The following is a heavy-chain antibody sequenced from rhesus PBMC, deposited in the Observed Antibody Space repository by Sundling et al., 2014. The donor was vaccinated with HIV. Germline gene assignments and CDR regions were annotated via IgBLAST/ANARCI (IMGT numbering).Heavy chain of an antibody. CDR1: GFTFSTYG. Sequence: EVQLVETGGGLVQPGGSLKLSCGASGFTFSTYGMSWVRQAPGKGLEWVSGINSGGDTTYYGDSVKGRFTISRDNSKNTLSLQMNSLKTEDTAVYYCAKGSWHDYLFDHWGQGVLVTVSS. V-gene: IGHV3-103*01. J-gene: IGHJ4*01. CDR2: INSGGDTT. CDR3: AKGSWHDYLFDH. D-gene: IGHD3-22*01.